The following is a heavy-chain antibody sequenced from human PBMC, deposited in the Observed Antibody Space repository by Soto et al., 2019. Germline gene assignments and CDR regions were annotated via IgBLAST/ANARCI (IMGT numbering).Heavy chain of an antibody. CDR3: ARRGPFDYDTSGFHDK. D-gene: IGHD3-22*01. CDR2: ISVYNGKT. V-gene: IGHV1-18*04. CDR1: GYTFTSFG. J-gene: IGHJ4*02. Sequence: ASVKVSCKASGYTFTSFGMSWVRQAPGQGLEWMGWISVYNGKTNYAQKVQGRVTVTTDTSTSTAYMEMRSLTSEDTAVYYCARRGPFDYDTSGFHDKWGQGTRVTVYS.